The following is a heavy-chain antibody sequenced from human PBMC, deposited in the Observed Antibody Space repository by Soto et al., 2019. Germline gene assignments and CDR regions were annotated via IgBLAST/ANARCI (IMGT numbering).Heavy chain of an antibody. CDR2: IYHSGST. J-gene: IGHJ4*02. CDR3: ARDGYSYWARLFEY. Sequence: LSLTCAVSGHSISSGFYYWSWIRHPPGKGLEWIGSIYHSGSTYYNPSLKSRATMSVDTSKNQLSLKLSSVTAADTAVYYCARDGYSYWARLFEYWRQGTRFTVSS. V-gene: IGHV4-38-2*02. CDR1: GHSISSGFYY. D-gene: IGHD5-18*01.